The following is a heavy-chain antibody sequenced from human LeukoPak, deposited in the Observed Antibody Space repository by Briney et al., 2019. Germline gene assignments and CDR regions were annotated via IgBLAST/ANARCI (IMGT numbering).Heavy chain of an antibody. Sequence: PGGSLRLSCAASGFTFSSYWMSWVRQAPGKGLEWVANIKQDGSEKYYVDSVKGRFTISRDNAKNSLYLQMNSLRAEDTAVYYCARAGQLLWVRAFDIWGQGTMVTVSS. CDR3: ARAGQLLWVRAFDI. CDR2: IKQDGSEK. CDR1: GFTFSSYW. J-gene: IGHJ3*02. V-gene: IGHV3-7*01. D-gene: IGHD2-2*01.